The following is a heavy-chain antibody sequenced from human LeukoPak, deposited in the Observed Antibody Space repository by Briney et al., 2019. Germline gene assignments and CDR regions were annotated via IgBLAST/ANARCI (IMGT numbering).Heavy chain of an antibody. CDR1: GGSFSGYY. CDR3: ARSGQLYYYDSSGQTFDY. D-gene: IGHD3-22*01. Sequence: SETLSLTCAVDGGSFSGYYWSWIRQPPGKGLEWIGEINHSGSTNYNPSLKSRVTISVDTSKNQFSLKLSSVTAADTAVYYCARSGQLYYYDSSGQTFDYWGQGTLVTVSS. CDR2: INHSGST. V-gene: IGHV4-34*01. J-gene: IGHJ4*02.